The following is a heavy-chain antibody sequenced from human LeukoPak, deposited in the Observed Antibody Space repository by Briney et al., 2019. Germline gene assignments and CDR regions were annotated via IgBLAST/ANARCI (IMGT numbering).Heavy chain of an antibody. J-gene: IGHJ4*02. CDR3: AKDFYYDSSGYSSDY. CDR2: ISGSGGST. V-gene: IGHV3-23*01. Sequence: GGSLRLSCAASGFTFSSYAMSWVRQAPGKGLEWVSAISGSGGSTYYADFVKGRFTISRDNSKNTLYLQMNSLRAEDTAVYYCAKDFYYDSSGYSSDYWGQGTLVTVSS. D-gene: IGHD3-22*01. CDR1: GFTFSSYA.